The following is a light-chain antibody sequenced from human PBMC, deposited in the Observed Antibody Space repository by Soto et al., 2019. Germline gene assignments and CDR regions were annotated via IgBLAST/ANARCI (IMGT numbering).Light chain of an antibody. V-gene: IGKV1-27*01. Sequence: DIQMTQSPSSLSASVGDRVTITCRASQDISNSLAWYQQKPGKVPKVLIYATSILQSGVPARFSGSGSGTDFPLTTSSLQPEDGATYYCQNYNSAPLTFGGGTKVEI. CDR3: QNYNSAPLT. CDR2: ATS. J-gene: IGKJ4*01. CDR1: QDISNS.